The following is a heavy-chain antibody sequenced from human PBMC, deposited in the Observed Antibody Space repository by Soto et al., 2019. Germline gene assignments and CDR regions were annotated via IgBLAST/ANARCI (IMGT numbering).Heavy chain of an antibody. D-gene: IGHD3-10*01. J-gene: IGHJ6*02. CDR3: ASSYGSGSYYRGMTYYYYGMDV. CDR1: GGTFSLYA. Sequence: SVKVSCKASGGTFSLYAISWVRQAPGQGLECMGGIIPIFGTANYAQKFQGRVTITADESTSTAYMELSSLRSEDTAVYYCASSYGSGSYYRGMTYYYYGMDVWGQGTTVTVSS. V-gene: IGHV1-69*13. CDR2: IIPIFGTA.